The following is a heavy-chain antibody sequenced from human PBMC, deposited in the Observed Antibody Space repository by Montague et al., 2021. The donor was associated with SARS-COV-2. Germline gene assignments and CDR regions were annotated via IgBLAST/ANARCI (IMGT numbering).Heavy chain of an antibody. J-gene: IGHJ6*02. CDR1: GFTVSSNY. D-gene: IGHD6-19*01. V-gene: IGHV3-66*01. Sequence: SLRLSCAASGFTVSSNYMSWVRQAPVKGLEWVSVIYSGSGSTYYXDSVKGRFTISRDISKNTLYLQMNSLRAEDTAVYYCARAPGSSYSSGWYDYYYGMDVWGQGTTVTVSS. CDR3: ARAPGSSYSSGWYDYYYGMDV. CDR2: IYSGSGST.